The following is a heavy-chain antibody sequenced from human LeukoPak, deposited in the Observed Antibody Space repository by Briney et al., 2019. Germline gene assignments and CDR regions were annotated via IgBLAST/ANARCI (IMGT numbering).Heavy chain of an antibody. J-gene: IGHJ6*02. CDR3: ARDHEYCSSTSCAPYYYYGMDV. CDR2: ISSGSSHI. D-gene: IGHD2-2*01. Sequence: GGSLRLSCAASGFTFSSYSMTWVRQAPGKGLEWVSSISSGSSHIYYADSVKGRFTISRDNAKSSLYLQMNSLRAEDTAVYYCARDHEYCSSTSCAPYYYYGMDVWGQGTTVTVSS. V-gene: IGHV3-21*06. CDR1: GFTFSSYS.